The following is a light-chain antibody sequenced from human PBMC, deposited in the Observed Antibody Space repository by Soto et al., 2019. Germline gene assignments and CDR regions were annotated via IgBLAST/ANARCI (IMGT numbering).Light chain of an antibody. J-gene: IGKJ1*01. V-gene: IGKV1-8*01. CDR3: QQYYSYPRT. CDR1: QGISSY. Sequence: AIRMTQSPSSFSASTGDRVTITCRASQGISSYLAWYQQKPGKAPKLLIYAASTLQSGVPSRFSGSGSGTDFTITISCLQSEAFATYSCQQYYSYPRTFGQGTKVEIK. CDR2: AAS.